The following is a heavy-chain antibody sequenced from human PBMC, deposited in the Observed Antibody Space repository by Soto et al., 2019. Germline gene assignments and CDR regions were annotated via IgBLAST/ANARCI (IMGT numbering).Heavy chain of an antibody. CDR2: IYYSGST. D-gene: IGHD1-26*01. Sequence: PSETLSLTCTVSGGSISSYYWSWIRQPPGKGLEWIGYIYYSGSTNYNPSLKSRVTISVDTSKNQFSLKLSSVTAADTAVYYCARRRWDHRFDYWGQGALVTVSS. CDR3: ARRRWDHRFDY. V-gene: IGHV4-59*08. CDR1: GGSISSYY. J-gene: IGHJ4*02.